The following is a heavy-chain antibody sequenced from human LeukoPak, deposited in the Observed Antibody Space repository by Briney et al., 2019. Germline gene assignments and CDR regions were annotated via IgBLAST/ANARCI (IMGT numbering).Heavy chain of an antibody. CDR1: GFTFSTYA. CDR3: ARGSSKKYYYDSSGTH. Sequence: QTGGSLRLSCAASGFTFSTYATHWVRQAPGKGLEWVAVISFDGSNRYYAASVEGRFTISRDNSKDTLYLQMNSLRAEDTAVYYCARGSSKKYYYDSSGTHWGQGTLVTVSS. V-gene: IGHV3-30*03. CDR2: ISFDGSNR. D-gene: IGHD3-22*01. J-gene: IGHJ4*02.